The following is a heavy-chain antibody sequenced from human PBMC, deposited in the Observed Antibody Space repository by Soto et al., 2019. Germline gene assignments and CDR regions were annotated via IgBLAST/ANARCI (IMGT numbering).Heavy chain of an antibody. CDR1: GFTFSSYA. CDR2: ISGSGSST. V-gene: IGHV3-23*01. J-gene: IGHJ6*02. CDR3: AKTKECSSASCYYYYYYGMDV. D-gene: IGHD2-2*01. Sequence: EVQLLESGGHLVQPGGSLRLSCAASGFTFSSYAMNWVRQAPGKGLEWVSAISGSGSSTYYADSVKGRFTISRDNSKNTLYLQMNSLGAEDTAVYYCAKTKECSSASCYYYYYYGMDVWGQGTTVTVSS.